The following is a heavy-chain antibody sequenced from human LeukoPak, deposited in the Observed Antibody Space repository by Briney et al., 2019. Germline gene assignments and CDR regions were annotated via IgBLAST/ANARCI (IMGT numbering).Heavy chain of an antibody. V-gene: IGHV3-23*01. CDR1: GFTFSSYA. D-gene: IGHD4-23*01. CDR2: ISGSGGST. CDR3: ATVVTPRPFVDY. Sequence: PGGSLRLSCAASGFTFSSYAMSWVRQAPGKGLEWVSAISGSGGSTYYADSVKGRFTISRDNSKNTLYLQMNSLRAEDTAVYYCATVVTPRPFVDYWGQGTLVTVSS. J-gene: IGHJ4*02.